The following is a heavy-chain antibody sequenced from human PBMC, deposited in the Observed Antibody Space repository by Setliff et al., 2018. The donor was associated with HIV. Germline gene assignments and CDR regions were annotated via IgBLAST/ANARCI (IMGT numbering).Heavy chain of an antibody. CDR3: ASTGLLLPRFGASYYYYGMDV. V-gene: IGHV3-48*03. CDR2: ITGSSGSTI. D-gene: IGHD3-10*01. J-gene: IGHJ6*02. CDR1: GFTFSSYE. Sequence: GGSLRLSCAASGFTFSSYEMDWFRQAPGKGLEWVSYITGSSGSTIYYADSVKGRFTISRDNAKNSLYLQMNSLRAEDTAVYFCASTGLLLPRFGASYYYYGMDVWGQGTTVTVSS.